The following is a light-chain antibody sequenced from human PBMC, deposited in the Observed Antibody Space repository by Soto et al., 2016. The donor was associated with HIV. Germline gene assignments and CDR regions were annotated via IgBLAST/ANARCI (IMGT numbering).Light chain of an antibody. V-gene: IGLV3-21*03. Sequence: SYVLTQLPSVSVAPGKTARITCGGNNIGTKSVHWYQQKAGQAPILVVYDDSHRPSGIPERFSGSNSGNTATLTINSVEAGDEADFYCQVWDSSSDHSGVFGTGTKVTVL. CDR1: NIGTKS. CDR3: QVWDSSSDHSGV. J-gene: IGLJ1*01. CDR2: DDS.